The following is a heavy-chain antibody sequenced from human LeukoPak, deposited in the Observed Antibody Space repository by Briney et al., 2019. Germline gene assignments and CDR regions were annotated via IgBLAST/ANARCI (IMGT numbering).Heavy chain of an antibody. CDR1: GFTFSSYA. Sequence: GGSLRLSCAASGFTFSSYAMSWVRQAPGKGLEWVGFIRSKAYGGTTEYAASVKGRFTISRDDSKSIAYLQMNSLKTEDTAVYYCTRVDTVVISLIYDYWGQGTLVTVSS. D-gene: IGHD4-23*01. J-gene: IGHJ4*02. CDR2: IRSKAYGGTT. V-gene: IGHV3-49*04. CDR3: TRVDTVVISLIYDY.